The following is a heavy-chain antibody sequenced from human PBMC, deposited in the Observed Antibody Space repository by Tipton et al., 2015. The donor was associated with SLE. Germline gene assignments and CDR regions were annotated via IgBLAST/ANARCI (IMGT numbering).Heavy chain of an antibody. V-gene: IGHV4-34*01. D-gene: IGHD6-6*01. J-gene: IGHJ1*01. CDR3: ARRIAAVQH. CDR2: INHSGST. CDR1: GGSFSGYY. Sequence: TLSLTCAVYGGSFSGYYWSWIRQPPGKGLEWIGEINHSGSTNYNPSLKSRVTISVDTSKNQFSLKLSSVTAADTAVYYCARRIAAVQHWGQDTLVTVSS.